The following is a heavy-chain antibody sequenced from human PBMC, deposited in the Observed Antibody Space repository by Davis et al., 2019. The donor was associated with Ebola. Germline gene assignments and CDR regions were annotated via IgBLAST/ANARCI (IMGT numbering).Heavy chain of an antibody. J-gene: IGHJ4*02. V-gene: IGHV3-66*01. CDR1: GFTFSSYW. Sequence: GESLKISCAASGFTFSSYWMSWVRQAPGKGLEWVSVIYSGGSTYYADSVKGRFTISRDNSKNTLYLQMNSLRAEDTAVYYCARAHYDFWSGYLDYWGQGTLVTVSS. CDR2: IYSGGST. D-gene: IGHD3-3*01. CDR3: ARAHYDFWSGYLDY.